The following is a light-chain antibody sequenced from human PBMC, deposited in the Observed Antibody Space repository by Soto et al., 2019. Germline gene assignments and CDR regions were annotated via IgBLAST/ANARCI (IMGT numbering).Light chain of an antibody. CDR1: ERIGSW. J-gene: IGKJ2*01. Sequence: DVQMTQTPSSVSASVGDRVTITCRGSERIGSWLAWYQQKPGKAPKLLIYGASNLPGEVQSRFSGSGSETDFALTISSLQPEDFATYYAQQTYSFPHTCGQGTKVEIK. V-gene: IGKV1-12*01. CDR3: QQTYSFPHT. CDR2: GAS.